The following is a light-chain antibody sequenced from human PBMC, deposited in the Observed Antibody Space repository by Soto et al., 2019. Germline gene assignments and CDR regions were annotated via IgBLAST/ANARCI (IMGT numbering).Light chain of an antibody. J-gene: IGKJ1*01. CDR2: AAS. CDR3: QQSYTTPWT. CDR1: QSIDRS. Sequence: DIQMTQSPSSLSASVCDRVTITCRSSQSIDRSLNWYQQKPGEAPNLLIYAASGLQTGVPSRFSGGASGTDFTLTISSVQLDDFATYYCQQSYTTPWTFGQGTKV. V-gene: IGKV1-39*01.